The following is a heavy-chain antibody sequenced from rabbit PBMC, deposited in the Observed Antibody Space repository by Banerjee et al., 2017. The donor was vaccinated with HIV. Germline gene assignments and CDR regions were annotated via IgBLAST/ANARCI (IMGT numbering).Heavy chain of an antibody. CDR3: ARGPYADYVGDDSLHYFVL. V-gene: IGHV1S45*01. CDR1: GFDFSYSYW. Sequence: QEQLEESGGDLVKPEGSLTLTCKASGFDFSYSYWKCWVRQAPGKGPEWIACIYNGDGRTLYASWAKGRFTISKTSSTTVTLQMTSLTAADTATYFCARGPYADYVGDDSLHYFVLWGPGTLVTVS. D-gene: IGHD2-1*01. J-gene: IGHJ4*01. CDR2: IYNGDGRT.